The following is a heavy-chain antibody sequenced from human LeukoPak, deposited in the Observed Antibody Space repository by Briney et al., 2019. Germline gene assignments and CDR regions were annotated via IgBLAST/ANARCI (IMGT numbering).Heavy chain of an antibody. CDR3: ARVGVGALDY. D-gene: IGHD1-26*01. V-gene: IGHV3-30*04. CDR2: ISYDGSNK. CDR1: GFTFSSYA. J-gene: IGHJ4*01. Sequence: GRSLRLSCAASGFTFSSYAMHWVRQAPGKGLEWVAVISYDGSNKYYADSVKGRFTISRDNSKNTLYLQMNSLRAEDTAVYYCARVGVGALDYCGQGTLVTVSS.